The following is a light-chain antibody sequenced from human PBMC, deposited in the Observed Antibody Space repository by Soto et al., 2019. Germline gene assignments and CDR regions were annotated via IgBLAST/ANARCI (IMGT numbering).Light chain of an antibody. CDR2: GAS. Sequence: EIVMRQSPATLSVSPGERATLSCRASQSVSRNLAWYQQKPGQAPRLLIYGASTRATGIPARFSGSGSGTEFTLTISSLQSEDFAVYYCQQYNYWPRTFGQGTKV. CDR1: QSVSRN. V-gene: IGKV3-15*01. J-gene: IGKJ1*01. CDR3: QQYNYWPRT.